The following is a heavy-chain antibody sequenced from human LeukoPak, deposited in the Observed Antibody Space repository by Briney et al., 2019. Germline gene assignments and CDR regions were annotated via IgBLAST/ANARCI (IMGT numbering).Heavy chain of an antibody. CDR3: ATYDFWSGYLGGSWFDP. Sequence: GGSLRLSCAASGFTFSSYSMSWVRQAPGKGLEWVANIKQDGSEKYYVDSVKGRFTISRDNAKNSLYLQMNSLRAEDTAVYYCATYDFWSGYLGGSWFDPWGQGTLVTVSS. J-gene: IGHJ5*02. CDR1: GFTFSSYS. V-gene: IGHV3-7*01. D-gene: IGHD3-3*01. CDR2: IKQDGSEK.